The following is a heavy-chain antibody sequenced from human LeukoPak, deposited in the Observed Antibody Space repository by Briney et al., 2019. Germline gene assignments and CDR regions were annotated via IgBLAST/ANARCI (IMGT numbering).Heavy chain of an antibody. CDR1: RFTFSSYA. V-gene: IGHV3-30*01. CDR2: ISYDGSNK. Sequence: PGGSLRLSCAASRFTFSSYAMHWVRQAPGKGLEWVAVISYDGSNKYYADSVKGRFTISRDNSKNTLYLQMNSLRAEDTAVYYCARDRIAAVNWFDPWGQGTLVTVSS. D-gene: IGHD6-13*01. CDR3: ARDRIAAVNWFDP. J-gene: IGHJ5*02.